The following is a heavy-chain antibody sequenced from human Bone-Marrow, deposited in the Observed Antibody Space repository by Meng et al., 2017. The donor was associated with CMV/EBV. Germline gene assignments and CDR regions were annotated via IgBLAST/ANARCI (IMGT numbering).Heavy chain of an antibody. CDR1: GFTFSSYG. D-gene: IGHD3-3*01. V-gene: IGHV3-30*02. CDR2: IRYDGSNK. Sequence: GGSLRLSCAASGFTFSSYGMHWVRQAPGKGLEWVAFIRYDGSNKYYADSVKGRFTISRDNSKNTLYLQMNSLRAEDTAVYYCAKDPGGLRFLDRPSSRERGVDPWGQGTLVTVSS. CDR3: AKDPGGLRFLDRPSSRERGVDP. J-gene: IGHJ5*02.